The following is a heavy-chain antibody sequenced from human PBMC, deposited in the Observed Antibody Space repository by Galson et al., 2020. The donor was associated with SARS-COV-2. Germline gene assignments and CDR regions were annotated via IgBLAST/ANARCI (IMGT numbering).Heavy chain of an antibody. CDR2: ISYDGTKR. Sequence: QLGESLNISCRASGFTFSSSAMHWVRQAPGKGLEWVAIISYDGTKRYNLDSVKGRFTISRDNSKNTLYLQMDSLTIEDTAVYYCARETDDYTSSWYDYWGQGTLVIVSA. J-gene: IGHJ4*02. CDR1: GFTFSSSA. D-gene: IGHD6-13*01. CDR3: ARETDDYTSSWYDY. V-gene: IGHV3-30*04.